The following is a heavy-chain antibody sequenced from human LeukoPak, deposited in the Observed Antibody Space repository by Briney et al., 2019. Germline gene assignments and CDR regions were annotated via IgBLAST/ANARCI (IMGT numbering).Heavy chain of an antibody. CDR3: AKDRDPGMLRPFDY. J-gene: IGHJ4*02. CDR2: ISGSGGST. D-gene: IGHD3-10*01. Sequence: GGSLRLSCAASGFTFSSYAMSWVRQAPGKGLEWVSAISGSGGSTYYADSVKGRFTISRDNSKNTLYLQMNSLRAEDTAVYYCAKDRDPGMLRPFDYWGQGTLVPSPQ. CDR1: GFTFSSYA. V-gene: IGHV3-23*01.